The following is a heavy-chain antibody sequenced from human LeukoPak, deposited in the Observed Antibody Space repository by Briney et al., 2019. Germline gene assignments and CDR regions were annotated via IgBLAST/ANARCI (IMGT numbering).Heavy chain of an antibody. CDR3: ARDLRGRFDP. Sequence: SETLSLTCAVSGGSISSGGYFWSWIRQPPGKGLEWIGYIYHSGSTYYNPSLKSRVTISVDRSKNQFSLKLSSVTAADTAVYYCARDLRGRFDPWGQGTLVTVSS. V-gene: IGHV4-30-2*01. CDR1: GGSISSGGYF. J-gene: IGHJ5*02. D-gene: IGHD6-13*01. CDR2: IYHSGST.